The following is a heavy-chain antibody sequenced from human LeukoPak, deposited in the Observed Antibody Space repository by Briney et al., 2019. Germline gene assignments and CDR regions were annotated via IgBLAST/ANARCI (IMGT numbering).Heavy chain of an antibody. CDR2: ISGDGGTT. J-gene: IGHJ4*02. Sequence: GGSLRLSCTASGFTFDDYAMHWVRQAPAXGLEWVSLISGDGGTTDYADSVKGRFTISRDNRRNSLYLHMNSLRTEDTALYFCAKVYVGSWYAYDHWGQGTLVTVSS. D-gene: IGHD6-13*01. CDR3: AKVYVGSWYAYDH. V-gene: IGHV3-43*02. CDR1: GFTFDDYA.